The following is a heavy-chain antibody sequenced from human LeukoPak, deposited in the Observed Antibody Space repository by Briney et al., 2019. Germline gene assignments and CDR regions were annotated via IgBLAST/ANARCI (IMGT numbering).Heavy chain of an antibody. CDR3: VTEAVAIVSRLGGG. D-gene: IGHD5/OR15-5a*01. V-gene: IGHV3-15*01. Sequence: GGSLRLSCAASGFTFSDAWMSWVRQAPGKGLEWVGRIKSKIDGETTDHATPVKGRFTISRDDSKNALYLQMNSLKTEDTAVYYCVTEAVAIVSRLGGGWGQGTLVTVSS. J-gene: IGHJ4*02. CDR1: GFTFSDAW. CDR2: IKSKIDGETT.